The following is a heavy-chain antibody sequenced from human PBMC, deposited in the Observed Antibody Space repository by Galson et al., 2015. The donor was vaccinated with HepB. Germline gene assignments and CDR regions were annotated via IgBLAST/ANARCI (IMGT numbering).Heavy chain of an antibody. D-gene: IGHD3-16*01. Sequence: LSLTCIVSGGSISSGDYYWSWIRQPPGKGLEWIGYINYSGYTYYNPSLQSRATMLLDTSKNQFSLKLSSVTAADTAVYYCARDVQFRPAGGYYYYYYGLDVWGQGTAVTVSS. V-gene: IGHV4-30-4*01. J-gene: IGHJ6*02. CDR2: INYSGYT. CDR1: GGSISSGDYY. CDR3: ARDVQFRPAGGYYYYYYGLDV.